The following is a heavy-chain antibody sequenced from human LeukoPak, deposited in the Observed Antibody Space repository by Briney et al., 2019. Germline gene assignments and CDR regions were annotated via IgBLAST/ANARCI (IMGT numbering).Heavy chain of an antibody. Sequence: GASVKDSCKASGYTFTSYAMHWARQAPGQSLDWMGWSNAGNGNTKYSQKFQCRVTITRDTSASTAYMELSSLRSEDTSFFFQAEDGIRDFDWLPDYWGQGTLVTVSS. V-gene: IGHV1-3*01. CDR2: SNAGNGNT. CDR3: AEDGIRDFDWLPDY. D-gene: IGHD3-9*01. J-gene: IGHJ4*02. CDR1: GYTFTSYA.